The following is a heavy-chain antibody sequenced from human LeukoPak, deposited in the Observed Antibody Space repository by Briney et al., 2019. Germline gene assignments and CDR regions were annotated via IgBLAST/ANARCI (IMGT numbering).Heavy chain of an antibody. V-gene: IGHV3-23*01. J-gene: IGHJ6*02. CDR3: ARDPPSLVRESYGMDV. Sequence: GGSLRLSCAASGFTFSSYAMSWVRQAPGKGLEWVTSISGSGDSTYYTDSVKGRFTISRDNSKNTLYLLVNSLRAEDTALYYCARDPPSLVRESYGMDVWGQGTTVTVSS. D-gene: IGHD3-10*01. CDR2: ISGSGDST. CDR1: GFTFSSYA.